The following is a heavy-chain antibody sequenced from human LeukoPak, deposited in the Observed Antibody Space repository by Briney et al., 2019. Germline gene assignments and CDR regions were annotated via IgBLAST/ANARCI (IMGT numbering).Heavy chain of an antibody. J-gene: IGHJ4*02. V-gene: IGHV1-69-2*01. D-gene: IGHD6-13*01. CDR1: GYTFTDYY. CDR3: ATGEIAAADY. Sequence: GASVKVSCKASGYTFTDYYMHWVQQAPGKGLEWMGRVDPEDGETIYAEKFQGRVTITADTSTDTAYMELSSLRSEDTAVYYCATGEIAAADYWGQGTLVTVSS. CDR2: VDPEDGET.